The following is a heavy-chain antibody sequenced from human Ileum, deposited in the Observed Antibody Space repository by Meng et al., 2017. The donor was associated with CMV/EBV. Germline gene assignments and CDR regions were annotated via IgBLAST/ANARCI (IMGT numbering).Heavy chain of an antibody. CDR3: ARDRQQTYFYGPDV. CDR1: GSSISSYN. Sequence: GSLGLSCTVSGSSISSYNWTWIRQPPGKGLEWIGYVYYSGSTNYNASLKSRVTMSVDTSKNQFSLKLSSVTAADAAVYYCARDRQQTYFYGPDVWGQGTTVTVSS. J-gene: IGHJ6*02. V-gene: IGHV4-59*01. CDR2: VYYSGST. D-gene: IGHD6-13*01.